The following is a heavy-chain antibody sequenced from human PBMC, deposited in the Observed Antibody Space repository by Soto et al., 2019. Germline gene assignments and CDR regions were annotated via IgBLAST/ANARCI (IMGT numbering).Heavy chain of an antibody. V-gene: IGHV3-33*01. Sequence: QPGGSLRLSCAASGFTFSSYGMHWVRQAPGKGLEWVAVIWYDGSNKYYADSVKGRFTTSRDNSKNTLYLQMNSLRAEDTAVYYCARAADSSSWSKYYYGMDVWGQGTTVTVSS. D-gene: IGHD6-13*01. CDR3: ARAADSSSWSKYYYGMDV. CDR2: IWYDGSNK. CDR1: GFTFSSYG. J-gene: IGHJ6*02.